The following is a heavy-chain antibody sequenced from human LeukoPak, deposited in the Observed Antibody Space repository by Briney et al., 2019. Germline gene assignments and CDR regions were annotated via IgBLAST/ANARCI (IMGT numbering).Heavy chain of an antibody. CDR1: GGSISSHC. Sequence: NPSQTLSLTCTVSGGSISSHCWSWIRQPPRKGMDWMGFVYYTGSANSNPSLKSRVTISIDTSTSQFYLTLRSVTAADTAVYFIARGVDCSDFAFDIWGQGTMVTVSP. V-gene: IGHV4-59*11. CDR2: VYYTGSA. D-gene: IGHD2-15*01. CDR3: ARGVDCSDFAFDI. J-gene: IGHJ3*02.